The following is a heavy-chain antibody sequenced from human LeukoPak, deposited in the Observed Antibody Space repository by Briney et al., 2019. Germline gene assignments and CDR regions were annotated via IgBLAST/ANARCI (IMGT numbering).Heavy chain of an antibody. V-gene: IGHV4-4*07. Sequence: PSETLSLTCTVPGGSITGYYWSWIRQPAGKGLEWIGRIYSTGTSDYNPSLKGRASMSVDTSRNQISLKLGSVTAADTAFYYCARDLNSWTSYLVLWGQGPLVTVSS. CDR1: GGSITGYY. CDR3: ARDLNSWTSYLVL. CDR2: IYSTGTS. D-gene: IGHD3/OR15-3a*01. J-gene: IGHJ4*02.